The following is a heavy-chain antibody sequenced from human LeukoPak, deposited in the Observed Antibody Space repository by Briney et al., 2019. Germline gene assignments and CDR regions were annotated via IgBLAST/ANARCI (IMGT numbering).Heavy chain of an antibody. Sequence: SETLSLTCAVYGGSFSGYYWSWIRQPPGKGLEWIGYIYYSGSTDYNPSLKNRLTISVDTSKNQFSLKLSSVTAADTAVYYCARGYCSGGSCHSGRWYFDLWGRGTLVTVSS. J-gene: IGHJ2*01. CDR3: ARGYCSGGSCHSGRWYFDL. V-gene: IGHV4-59*01. CDR2: IYYSGST. D-gene: IGHD2-15*01. CDR1: GGSFSGYY.